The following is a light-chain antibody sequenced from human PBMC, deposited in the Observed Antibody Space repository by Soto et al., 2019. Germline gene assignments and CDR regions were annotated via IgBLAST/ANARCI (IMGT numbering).Light chain of an antibody. CDR3: PQYVTSPS. CDR2: GAS. V-gene: IGKV3-20*01. CDR1: QSLITRY. Sequence: EIVLTQSPGTLSLFPGERATLSCRASQSLITRYLAWYQQKPGQAPRLLIYGASSRATGIPDRFSGSGSVSYFTLTTILLDTEDFAVYCCPQYVTSPSFGQGTRLDIK. J-gene: IGKJ5*01.